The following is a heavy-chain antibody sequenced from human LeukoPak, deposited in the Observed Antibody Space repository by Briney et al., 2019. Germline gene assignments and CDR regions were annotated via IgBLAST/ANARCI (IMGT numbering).Heavy chain of an antibody. J-gene: IGHJ4*02. CDR2: INHSGST. D-gene: IGHD1-26*01. CDR3: ARERWELYYFDY. V-gene: IGHV4-34*01. Sequence: SETLSLTCAVYGGSFSGYYWSWIRQPPGKGLEWIGEINHSGSTNYNPSLKSRVTISVDTSKNQFSLKLSSVTAADTAVYYRARERWELYYFDYWGQGTLVTVSS. CDR1: GGSFSGYY.